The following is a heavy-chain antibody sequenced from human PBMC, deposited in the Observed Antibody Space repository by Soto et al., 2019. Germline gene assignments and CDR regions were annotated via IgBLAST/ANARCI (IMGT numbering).Heavy chain of an antibody. CDR3: ARDYADYVPRNDY. CDR1: GFTFSSYS. V-gene: IGHV3-48*01. J-gene: IGHJ4*02. D-gene: IGHD4-17*01. Sequence: EVQLVESGGGLIQPGGSLRLSCAASGFTFSSYSMNWVRQAPGKGLEWISYISSSDINIYYADSVKGRFTIARDIAKNSPYLQMNSLRAEDTAVYYCARDYADYVPRNDYWGQGTLVTVSS. CDR2: ISSSDINI.